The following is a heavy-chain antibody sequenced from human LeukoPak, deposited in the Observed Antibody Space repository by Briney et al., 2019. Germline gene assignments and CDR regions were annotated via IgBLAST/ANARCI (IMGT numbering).Heavy chain of an antibody. CDR1: GFTFSSYS. Sequence: GGSLRLSCAASGFTFSSYSMNWVRQAPGKGLEWVSSISSSSSYIYYADSVKGRFTISGDNAKNSLYLQMNSLRAEDTAVYYCASLSPNDAFDIWGQGTMVTVSS. CDR2: ISSSSSYI. CDR3: ASLSPNDAFDI. V-gene: IGHV3-21*01. J-gene: IGHJ3*02.